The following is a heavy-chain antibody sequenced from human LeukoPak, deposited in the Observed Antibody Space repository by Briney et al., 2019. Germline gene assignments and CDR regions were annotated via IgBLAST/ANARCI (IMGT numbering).Heavy chain of an antibody. D-gene: IGHD3-3*01. J-gene: IGHJ4*02. CDR1: GYTFTGYY. CDR2: INPNSGGT. CDR3: ARDLFSPWAAYYFDY. Sequence: ASMKVSCKASGYTFTGYYMHWVRQAPGQGLEWMGWINPNSGGTNYAQKFQGRVTMTRDTSISTAYMELSRLRSDDTAVYYCARDLFSPWAAYYFDYWGQGTLVTVSS. V-gene: IGHV1-2*02.